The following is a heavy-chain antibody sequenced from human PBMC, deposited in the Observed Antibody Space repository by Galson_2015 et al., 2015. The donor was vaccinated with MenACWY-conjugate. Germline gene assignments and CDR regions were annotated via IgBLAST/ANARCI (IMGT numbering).Heavy chain of an antibody. CDR2: IYSGGST. Sequence: SLRLSCAASGFTVSSNYMSWVRQAPGKGLEWVSVIYSGGSTYYADSVKGRFTISRDNSKNTLYLQMNSLRAEDTAVYYCARSRSSSWSKYYYYGMDVWGQGTTVTVSS. J-gene: IGHJ6*02. CDR3: ARSRSSSWSKYYYYGMDV. D-gene: IGHD6-13*01. V-gene: IGHV3-53*01. CDR1: GFTVSSNY.